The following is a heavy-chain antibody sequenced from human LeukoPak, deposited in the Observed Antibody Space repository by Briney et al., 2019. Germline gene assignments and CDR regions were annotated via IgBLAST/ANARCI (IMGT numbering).Heavy chain of an antibody. Sequence: GASVKVSCKAPGYTFSDYYIHWVRQAPGQGLEWMGRINPDSGGTNYAQKFQGRVTMTRDTSISTAYMELSRLRSDDTAVYYCASGYEDYWGQGTLVTVSS. J-gene: IGHJ4*02. CDR1: GYTFSDYY. CDR2: INPDSGGT. V-gene: IGHV1-2*06. CDR3: ASGYEDY. D-gene: IGHD5-12*01.